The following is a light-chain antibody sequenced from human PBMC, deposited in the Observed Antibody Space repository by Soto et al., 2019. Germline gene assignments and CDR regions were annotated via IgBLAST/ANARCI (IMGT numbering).Light chain of an antibody. CDR1: QSVSSSY. CDR2: GAS. V-gene: IGKV3-20*01. J-gene: IGKJ5*01. Sequence: EIVLTPSPGTPSLSPGERATLSCRAIQSVSSSYLAWYQQKPGQAPRLLIYGASSRATGIPDRFSGSGSGTDFTLTISRLEPEDFAVYYCQQYGSSPRTFGQGTRPEIK. CDR3: QQYGSSPRT.